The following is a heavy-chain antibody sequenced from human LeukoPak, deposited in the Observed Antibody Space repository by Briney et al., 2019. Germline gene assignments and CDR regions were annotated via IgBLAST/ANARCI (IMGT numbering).Heavy chain of an antibody. CDR1: GVSISSYY. J-gene: IGHJ4*02. CDR2: IYYSGST. D-gene: IGHD1/OR15-1a*01. CDR3: ARDNKTPYYFDY. Sequence: SETLSLTCTVSGVSISSYYWSWIRQPPGKELEWIAYIYYSGSTNYNPSLKSRVTISVDTSKNQFSLKLSSVTAADTAVYYCARDNKTPYYFDYWGQGTLVTVSS. V-gene: IGHV4-59*01.